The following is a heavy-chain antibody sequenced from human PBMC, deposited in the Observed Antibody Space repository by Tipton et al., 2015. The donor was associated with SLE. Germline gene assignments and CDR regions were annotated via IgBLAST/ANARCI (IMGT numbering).Heavy chain of an antibody. J-gene: IGHJ3*01. CDR2: IYYSGST. Sequence: TLSLTCTVSGGSISSSSYYWGWIRQPPGKGLEWIGIIYYSGSTYYNPSLKSRVTISVDTSKNQFSLKLSSVTAADTAVFFCARDAYDNSDYYYGNAFDFWGQGTMVTVSS. D-gene: IGHD3-22*01. CDR1: GGSISSSSYY. V-gene: IGHV4-39*07. CDR3: ARDAYDNSDYYYGNAFDF.